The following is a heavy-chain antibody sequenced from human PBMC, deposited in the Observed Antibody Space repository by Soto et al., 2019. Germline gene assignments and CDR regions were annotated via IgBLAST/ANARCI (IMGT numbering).Heavy chain of an antibody. J-gene: IGHJ6*02. Sequence: GGSLRLSCAASGFTFSSYGMSWVRQAPGKGLEWGSAISGSGGSTYYADSVKGRFTISRDNSKNTLYLQMDSLRAEDTAVYYCAKDLNRLQGDYGYYYYYGMDVWGQGTTVTVSS. CDR3: AKDLNRLQGDYGYYYYYGMDV. D-gene: IGHD4-17*01. V-gene: IGHV3-23*01. CDR1: GFTFSSYG. CDR2: ISGSGGST.